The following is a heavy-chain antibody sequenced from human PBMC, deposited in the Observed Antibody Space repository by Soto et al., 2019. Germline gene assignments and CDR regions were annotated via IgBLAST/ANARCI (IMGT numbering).Heavy chain of an antibody. CDR2: INHSGST. CDR1: GGSFSGYY. V-gene: IGHV4-34*01. Sequence: SETLSLTCAVYGGSFSGYYWSWIRQPPGKGLEWIGEINHSGSTNYNPSLKSRVTISVDTSKNQFSLKLSSVTAADTAVYYCAREGIEATYYDFWSGYKRNWFDPWGQGTLVTVSS. D-gene: IGHD3-3*01. CDR3: AREGIEATYYDFWSGYKRNWFDP. J-gene: IGHJ5*02.